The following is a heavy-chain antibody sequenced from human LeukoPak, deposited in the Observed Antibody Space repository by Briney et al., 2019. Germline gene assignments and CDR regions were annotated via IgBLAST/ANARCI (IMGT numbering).Heavy chain of an antibody. CDR2: IIPIFGTA. D-gene: IGHD3-10*01. J-gene: IGHJ6*03. Sequence: ASVKVSCKASGGTFSSYAISWVRQAPGQGLEWMGGIIPIFGTANYAQKFQGRVTITADESTSTAYMELSSLRSEDTAVYYCARGEYGSGSYYNHYYYYMDVWGKGTTVTISS. CDR3: ARGEYGSGSYYNHYYYYMDV. V-gene: IGHV1-69*13. CDR1: GGTFSSYA.